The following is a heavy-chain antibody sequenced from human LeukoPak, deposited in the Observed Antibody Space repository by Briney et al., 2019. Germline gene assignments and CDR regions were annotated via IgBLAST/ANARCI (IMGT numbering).Heavy chain of an antibody. J-gene: IGHJ6*02. CDR2: IYYSGST. V-gene: IGHV4-39*01. CDR1: GGSISSYY. Sequence: PSETLSLTCTVSGGSISSYYWGWIRQPPGKGLEWIGSIYYSGSTYYNPSLKSRVTISVDTSKNQFSLKLSSVTAADTAVYYCARRPPQTADVWGQGTTVTVSS. CDR3: ARRPPQTADV. D-gene: IGHD1-1*01.